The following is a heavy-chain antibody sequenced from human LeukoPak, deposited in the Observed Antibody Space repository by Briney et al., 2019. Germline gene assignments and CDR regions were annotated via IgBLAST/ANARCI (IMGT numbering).Heavy chain of an antibody. CDR1: GGSISSGGYY. J-gene: IGHJ5*02. CDR2: IYYSGST. V-gene: IGHV4-31*03. CDR3: ARLLYFDRFPKERGWFDP. Sequence: SETLSLTCTVSGGSISSGGYYWSWIRQHPGKGLEWIGYIYYSGSTYYNPSLKSRVTISVDTSKNQFSLKLSSVTAADTAVYYCARLLYFDRFPKERGWFDPWGQGTLVTVSS. D-gene: IGHD3-9*01.